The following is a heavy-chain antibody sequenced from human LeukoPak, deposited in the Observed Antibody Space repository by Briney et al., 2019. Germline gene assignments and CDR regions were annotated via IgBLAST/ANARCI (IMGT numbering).Heavy chain of an antibody. D-gene: IGHD2-15*01. CDR2: ISPYNGNT. J-gene: IGHJ4*02. Sequence: ASVKVSCKASGGTFSSYAISWVRQAPGQGLEWMGWISPYNGNTKYAQKVHGRVTMTTDTSTTTAYMELRSLRSDDTAVYYCAREKDTFCSDWGQGTLVTVSS. CDR3: AREKDTFCSD. CDR1: GGTFSSYA. V-gene: IGHV1-18*01.